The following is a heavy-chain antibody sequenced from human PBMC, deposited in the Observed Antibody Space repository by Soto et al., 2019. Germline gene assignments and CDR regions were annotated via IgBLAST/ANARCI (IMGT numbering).Heavy chain of an antibody. CDR2: ISSSSSYI. D-gene: IGHD4-17*01. V-gene: IGHV3-21*01. J-gene: IGHJ6*03. Sequence: PGGSLSLSCAASGFTFSSYSMNWVRQAPGKGLEWVSSISSSSSYIYYADSVKGRFTISRDNAKNSLYLQMNSLRAEDTAVYYCARDYYGDYGGYYYYYYMDVWGKGTTVTVSS. CDR3: ARDYYGDYGGYYYYYYMDV. CDR1: GFTFSSYS.